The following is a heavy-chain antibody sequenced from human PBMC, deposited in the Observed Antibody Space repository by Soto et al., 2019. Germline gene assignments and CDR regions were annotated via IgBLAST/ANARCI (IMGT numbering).Heavy chain of an antibody. V-gene: IGHV5-51*07. CDR1: GYSFTIYL. CDR3: ARVPRIAAAGTYSYGMDV. D-gene: IGHD6-13*01. J-gene: IGHJ6*02. Sequence: GEAVNLSCTVSGYSFTIYLIGWVHQMPGKGLEWMGIIYPGDSDTRYSPSFQGQVTISADKSISTAYPQWSSLKASDTAMYYCARVPRIAAAGTYSYGMDVWGQGTTVSVSS. CDR2: IYPGDSDT.